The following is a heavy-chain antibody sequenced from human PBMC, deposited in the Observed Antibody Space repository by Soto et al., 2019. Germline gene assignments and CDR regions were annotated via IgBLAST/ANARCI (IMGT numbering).Heavy chain of an antibody. V-gene: IGHV4-34*01. J-gene: IGHJ4*02. Sequence: ASETLSLTCAVYGGSFSGYYWSWIRQPPGKGLEWIGEINHSGSTNYNPSLKSRVTISVDTSKNQFSLKLSSVTAADTAVYYCASRQQLSHYWGQGTLVTVSS. CDR3: ASRQQLSHY. D-gene: IGHD6-13*01. CDR2: INHSGST. CDR1: GGSFSGYY.